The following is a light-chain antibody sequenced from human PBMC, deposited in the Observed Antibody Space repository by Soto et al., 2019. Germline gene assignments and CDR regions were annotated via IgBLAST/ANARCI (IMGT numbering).Light chain of an antibody. Sequence: IVMTQSPATLSVSPGERATLSCRSSQNVSSNLAWYQQKPGQAPRLLIYGASTRATGIPARFSGSGSGTEFALTISSLQSEDFAVYYCQQYNNWPPITFGQGTRLEIK. CDR3: QQYNNWPPIT. J-gene: IGKJ5*01. CDR1: QNVSSN. V-gene: IGKV3-15*01. CDR2: GAS.